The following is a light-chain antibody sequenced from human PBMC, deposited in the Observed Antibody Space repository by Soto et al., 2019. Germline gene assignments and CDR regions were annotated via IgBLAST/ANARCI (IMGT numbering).Light chain of an antibody. Sequence: EIVLTQSPATLSLSPGEGATLSCRASQSVITFLAWYQQKPGQAPRLLIYDASNRATGIPARFSGSGSGTDFTLTISSLEPEDFAVYYCQQRSNWPLTFGGGTKVEIK. CDR3: QQRSNWPLT. V-gene: IGKV3-11*01. CDR2: DAS. J-gene: IGKJ4*01. CDR1: QSVITF.